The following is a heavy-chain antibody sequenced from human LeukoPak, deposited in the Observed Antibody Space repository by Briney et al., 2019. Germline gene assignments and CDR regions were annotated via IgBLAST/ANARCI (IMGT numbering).Heavy chain of an antibody. D-gene: IGHD4-17*01. CDR2: ISGSGGST. CDR3: AKEKSPTYGDYGSFDY. V-gene: IGHV3-23*01. J-gene: IGHJ4*02. CDR1: GFTFSSYA. Sequence: GGSLRLSCAASGFTFSSYAMSWVRQAPGKGLEWVSAISGSGGSTYYADSVKGRFTISRDNSKNTLYLQMNSLRAEDTAVYYCAKEKSPTYGDYGSFDYWGQGTLVTVSS.